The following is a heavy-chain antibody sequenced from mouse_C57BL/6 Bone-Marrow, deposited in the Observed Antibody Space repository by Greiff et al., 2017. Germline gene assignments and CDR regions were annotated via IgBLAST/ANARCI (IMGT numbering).Heavy chain of an antibody. D-gene: IGHD1-1*01. Sequence: VQLQQPGAELVMPGASVKLSCKASGYTFTSYWMHWVKQRPGQGLEWIGEIDPSASYTNYNQKIKGQYTLTVDKSSSKAYMQLSILTSEDSAVYYCARDGSSYNYAIDYWGQGTSVTVSS. J-gene: IGHJ4*01. V-gene: IGHV1-69*01. CDR2: IDPSASYT. CDR3: ARDGSSYNYAIDY. CDR1: GYTFTSYW.